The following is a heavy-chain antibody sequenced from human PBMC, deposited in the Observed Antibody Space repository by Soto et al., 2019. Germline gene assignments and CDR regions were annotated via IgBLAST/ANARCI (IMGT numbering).Heavy chain of an antibody. D-gene: IGHD3-3*01. V-gene: IGHV3-74*01. CDR2: INSDGSDT. J-gene: IGHJ4*02. CDR3: VRSIFGVVIGY. CDR1: GYSFTSYW. Sequence: GESLKISCKGSGYSFTSYWMHWVRQTPGKGLVWVSRINSDGSDTTYADSVKGRFTISRDNAKNTLYLQMNSLRAEDTAVYYCVRSIFGVVIGYWGQGTLVTVSS.